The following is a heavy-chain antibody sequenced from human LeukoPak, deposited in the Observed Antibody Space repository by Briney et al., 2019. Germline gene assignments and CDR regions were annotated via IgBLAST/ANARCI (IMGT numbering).Heavy chain of an antibody. D-gene: IGHD3-22*01. CDR3: ARAHYDSSGFGPGFDP. Sequence: SVKVSCKASGGTFSSYAISWVRQAPGQGLEWMGGIIPIFGTANYAQKFQGRVTITAGESTSTAYMELSSLRSEDTAVYYCARAHYDSSGFGPGFDPWGQGTLVTVSS. CDR1: GGTFSSYA. V-gene: IGHV1-69*13. J-gene: IGHJ5*02. CDR2: IIPIFGTA.